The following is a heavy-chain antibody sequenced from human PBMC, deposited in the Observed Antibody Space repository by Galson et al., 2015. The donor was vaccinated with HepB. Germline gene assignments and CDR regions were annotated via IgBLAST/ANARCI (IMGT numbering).Heavy chain of an antibody. CDR2: IIPILGIA. Sequence: VKVSCKASGGTFSSYAISWVRQAPGQGLEWMGGIIPILGIANYAQKFQGRVTITADKSTSTAYMELSRLRSEDTAVYYCARVDIVVAPAAMGGSYDAFDIWGQGTMVTVSS. CDR3: ARVDIVVAPAAMGGSYDAFDI. J-gene: IGHJ3*02. D-gene: IGHD2-2*03. CDR1: GGTFSSYA. V-gene: IGHV1-69*10.